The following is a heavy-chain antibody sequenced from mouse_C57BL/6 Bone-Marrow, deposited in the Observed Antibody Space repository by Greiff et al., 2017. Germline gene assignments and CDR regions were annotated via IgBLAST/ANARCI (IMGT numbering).Heavy chain of an antibody. CDR3: ASDGYYDY. J-gene: IGHJ2*01. D-gene: IGHD2-3*01. V-gene: IGHV1-50*01. Sequence: VQLQQPGAELVKPGASVKLSCKASGYTFTSYWLQWVKQRPGQGLEWIGVIDPSDSYTNYNQQFKGKATLTVDTSSSTAYMQLSSLTSEDSAVYSCASDGYYDYWGQGTTLTVSA. CDR2: IDPSDSYT. CDR1: GYTFTSYW.